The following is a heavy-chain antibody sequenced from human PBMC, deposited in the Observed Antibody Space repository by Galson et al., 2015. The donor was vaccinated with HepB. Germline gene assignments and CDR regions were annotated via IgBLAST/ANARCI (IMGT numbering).Heavy chain of an antibody. CDR2: ISSSSSYI. D-gene: IGHD3-16*02. CDR1: GFTFSSYS. Sequence: SLRLSCAASGFTFSSYSMNWVRQAPGKGLEWVSSISSSSSYIYYADSVKGRFTISRDNAKNTLYLQMNSLRAEDTAVYYCARDQESRVWGSYRSLDYWGQGTLVTVSS. J-gene: IGHJ4*02. V-gene: IGHV3-21*01. CDR3: ARDQESRVWGSYRSLDY.